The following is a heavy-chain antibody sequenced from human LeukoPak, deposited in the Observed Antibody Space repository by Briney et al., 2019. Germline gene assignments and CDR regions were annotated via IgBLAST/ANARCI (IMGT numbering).Heavy chain of an antibody. CDR2: ISGSGGST. V-gene: IGHV3-23*01. CDR3: ARDYYDSSGYFDY. D-gene: IGHD3-22*01. J-gene: IGHJ4*02. CDR1: GFTFSSYA. Sequence: GGSLRLSCAASGFTFSSYAMSWVRQAPGKGLEWVSAISGSGGSTYYADSVKGRFTISRDNSKNTLYLQMNSLRAEDTAVYYCARDYYDSSGYFDYWGQGTLVTVSS.